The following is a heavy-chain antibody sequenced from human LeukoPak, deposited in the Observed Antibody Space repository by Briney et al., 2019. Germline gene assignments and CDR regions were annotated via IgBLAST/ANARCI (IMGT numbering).Heavy chain of an antibody. CDR2: ISGSGGST. Sequence: GGSLRLSCAASGFTFSSYAMSWVRQAPGKGLELVSGISGSGGSTYYADSVKGRFTISRDNTKNTLYLQMNSLRAEDTAVYYCAKDRHAPGRYCSSTSCFPFDSWGQGTLVTVSS. J-gene: IGHJ5*01. CDR1: GFTFSSYA. CDR3: AKDRHAPGRYCSSTSCFPFDS. V-gene: IGHV3-23*01. D-gene: IGHD2-2*01.